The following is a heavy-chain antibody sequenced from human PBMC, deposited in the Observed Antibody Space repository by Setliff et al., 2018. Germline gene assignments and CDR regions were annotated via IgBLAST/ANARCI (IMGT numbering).Heavy chain of an antibody. CDR1: GGTFSSYA. D-gene: IGHD5-18*01. CDR3: ARVTAMVRYYYGMDV. V-gene: IGHV1-69*10. J-gene: IGHJ6*02. Sequence: GASVKVSCKASGGTFSSYAISWVRQAPGQGLEWMGGIIPILGIANYAQKFQGRVTITADKSTSTAYMELSSLRSEDTAVYYCARVTAMVRYYYGMDVWGQGTTVTVS. CDR2: IIPILGIA.